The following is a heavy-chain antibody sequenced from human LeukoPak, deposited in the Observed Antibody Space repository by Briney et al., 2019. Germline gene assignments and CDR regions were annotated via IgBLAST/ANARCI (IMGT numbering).Heavy chain of an antibody. Sequence: GGSLRLSCAASGFTVSSNYMSWVRQAPGKGLEWVSVIYSGGSTHYADSVKGRFTISRDNSKNTLYLQMNSLRAEDTAVYYCARWLRDNYYYYYGMDVWGQGTTVTVSS. CDR3: ARWLRDNYYYYYGMDV. CDR1: GFTVSSNY. V-gene: IGHV3-53*01. CDR2: IYSGGST. J-gene: IGHJ6*02. D-gene: IGHD3-9*01.